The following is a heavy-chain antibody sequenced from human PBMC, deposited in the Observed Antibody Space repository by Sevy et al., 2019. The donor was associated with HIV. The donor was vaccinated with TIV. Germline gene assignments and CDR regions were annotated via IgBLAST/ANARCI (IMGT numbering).Heavy chain of an antibody. D-gene: IGHD3-22*01. CDR2: IKSKSDGGTT. V-gene: IGHV3-15*01. Sequence: GGSLRLSCAASGFTFSNAWMSRVRQAPWKGLEWVGRIKSKSDGGTTDYAAPVKGRFTISRDDSKNTLYLQMNSLKTEDTAVYYCTTDDYYDSSGYHPPGTFDIWGQGTMVTVSS. CDR1: GFTFSNAW. CDR3: TTDDYYDSSGYHPPGTFDI. J-gene: IGHJ3*02.